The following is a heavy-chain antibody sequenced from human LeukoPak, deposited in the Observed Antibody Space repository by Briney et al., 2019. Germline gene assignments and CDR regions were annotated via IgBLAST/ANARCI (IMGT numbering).Heavy chain of an antibody. Sequence: GASVKVSCKASGGTFSSYAISWVRQAPGQGLEWMGWISAYNGNTNYAQKLQGRVTMTTDTSTSTACMELRSLRSDDTAVYYCAGGKWVDYGSGSYSDYWGQGTLVTVSS. V-gene: IGHV1-18*01. CDR3: AGGKWVDYGSGSYSDY. D-gene: IGHD3-10*01. CDR2: ISAYNGNT. CDR1: GGTFSSYA. J-gene: IGHJ4*02.